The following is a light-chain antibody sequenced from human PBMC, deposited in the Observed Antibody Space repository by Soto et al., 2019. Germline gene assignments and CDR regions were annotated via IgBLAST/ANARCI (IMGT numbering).Light chain of an antibody. J-gene: IGKJ5*01. CDR1: QSVSSN. V-gene: IGKV3-15*01. CDR2: GAS. CDR3: QQYDNWPLT. Sequence: ETVMTQSPATLSVSPGERATLSCRASQSVSSNLAWYQQKLGQAPRLVIYGASARATGMPERFSGSGSGTEFTLTISSLQSEDFAVYYCQQYDNWPLTFGQGTRLEIK.